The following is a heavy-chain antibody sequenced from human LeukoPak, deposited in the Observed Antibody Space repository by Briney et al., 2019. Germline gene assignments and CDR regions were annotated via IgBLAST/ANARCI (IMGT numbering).Heavy chain of an antibody. CDR1: GYSISSGYY. V-gene: IGHV4-38-2*01. Sequence: SETLSLTCAVSGYSISSGYYWGWIRQPPGKGLEWIGSIYHSGSTYYNPSLKSRVTISVDPSKNQFSLKLSSVTAADTAVYYCASGYDYVLDYWGQGPLATVSS. J-gene: IGHJ4*02. D-gene: IGHD3-16*01. CDR3: ASGYDYVLDY. CDR2: IYHSGST.